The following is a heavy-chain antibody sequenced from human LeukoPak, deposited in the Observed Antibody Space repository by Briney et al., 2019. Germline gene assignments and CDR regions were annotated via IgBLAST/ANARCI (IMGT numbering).Heavy chain of an antibody. D-gene: IGHD4-17*01. J-gene: IGHJ4*02. CDR3: AVRTAVTKLEPNPFDY. Sequence: GESLKISCKGSGYRFATYWIGWVRPMPGQGLEWMGIIYPDDSATKYSPSFQGQVTISADKSIDTAYLQWSNLKASDTAMYYCAVRTAVTKLEPNPFDYWGQGTLVTVSS. CDR2: IYPDDSAT. V-gene: IGHV5-51*01. CDR1: GYRFATYW.